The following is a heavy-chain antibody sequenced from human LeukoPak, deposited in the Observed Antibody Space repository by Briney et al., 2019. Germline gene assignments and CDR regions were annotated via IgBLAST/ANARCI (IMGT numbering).Heavy chain of an antibody. CDR1: GFTVSSNY. D-gene: IGHD4-23*01. Sequence: PGGSLRLSCAASGFTVSSNYMTWVRQAPEKGLEWVSVIYSGGSTYYADSVKGRFTISRDNSKNTLYLQMNSLRAEDTAVYYCARAPGGDYYGGLDYWGQGTLVTVSS. CDR3: ARAPGGDYYGGLDY. CDR2: IYSGGST. V-gene: IGHV3-66*01. J-gene: IGHJ4*02.